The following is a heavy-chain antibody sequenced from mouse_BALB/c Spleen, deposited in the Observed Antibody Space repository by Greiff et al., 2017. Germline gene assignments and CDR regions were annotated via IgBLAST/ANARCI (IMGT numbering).Heavy chain of an antibody. Sequence: EVQVVESGGGLVQPGGSRKLSCAASGFTFSSFGMHWVRQAPEKGLEWVAYISSGSSTIYYADTVKGRFTISRDNPKNTLFLQMTSLRSEDTAMYYCASHDGAWFAYWGQGTLVTVSA. CDR1: GFTFSSFG. D-gene: IGHD2-12*01. CDR3: ASHDGAWFAY. CDR2: ISSGSSTI. V-gene: IGHV5-17*02. J-gene: IGHJ3*01.